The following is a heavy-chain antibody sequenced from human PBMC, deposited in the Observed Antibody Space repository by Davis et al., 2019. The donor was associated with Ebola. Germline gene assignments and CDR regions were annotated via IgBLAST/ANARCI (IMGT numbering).Heavy chain of an antibody. J-gene: IGHJ6*03. CDR1: GYTFTSYY. V-gene: IGHV1-46*01. CDR2: INPSGGST. D-gene: IGHD3-10*01. CDR3: ARVYTQNAVGRTDMDV. Sequence: ASVKVSCKASGYTFTSYYMHWVRQAPGQGLEWMGIINPSGGSTSYAQKFQGRVTMTRDTSTSTVYMELSRLRSDDTAVYYCARVYTQNAVGRTDMDVWGKGTTVTVSS.